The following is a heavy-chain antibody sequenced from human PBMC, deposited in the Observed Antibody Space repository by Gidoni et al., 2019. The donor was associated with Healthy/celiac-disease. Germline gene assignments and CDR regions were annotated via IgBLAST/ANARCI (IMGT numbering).Heavy chain of an antibody. J-gene: IGHJ4*02. D-gene: IGHD3-22*01. CDR2: ISGSGGST. CDR3: AQGPRGSVLVSKFDS. V-gene: IGHV3-23*01. Sequence: EVQLLESGGGWVQPGGARRLSGQASGATLSSYAMSWDRQAPGKGLEWVAAISGSGGSTYYADSVEGRSSISRGNSKNTLYLQMNRLRADDTAVYYCAQGPRGSVLVSKFDSWGQGTLVTVSS. CDR1: GATLSSYA.